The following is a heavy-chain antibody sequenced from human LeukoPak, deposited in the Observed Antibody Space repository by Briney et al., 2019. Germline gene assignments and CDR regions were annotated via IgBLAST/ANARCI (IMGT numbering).Heavy chain of an antibody. CDR3: ARDPTEDFWSGFYSYFDF. V-gene: IGHV1-18*01. D-gene: IGHD3-3*01. CDR2: ISTYNGNT. Sequence: GASVKVSCKASGYTFTTYGLNWVRQAPGQGLEWMGWISTYNGNTNYAQKFQGRVTMTTDTSTSTAYMELRSLRSDDTAVYYCARDPTEDFWSGFYSYFDFWGQGTLVTVSS. CDR1: GYTFTTYG. J-gene: IGHJ4*02.